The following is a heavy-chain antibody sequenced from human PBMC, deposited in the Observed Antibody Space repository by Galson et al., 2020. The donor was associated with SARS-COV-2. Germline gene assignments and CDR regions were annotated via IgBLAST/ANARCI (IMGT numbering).Heavy chain of an antibody. J-gene: IGHJ4*02. Sequence: PSETLSLTCAVYSGPFSGYYWNWIRQPPGKGLEWIGEINNRGTTNYNASLRSRVTISVDTSKSQFSLRLTSVTAADTAVYYCARGRNPRGDGALLWIYRIASTGVFDYWGLGTLVTVSS. V-gene: IGHV4-34*01. CDR2: INNRGTT. CDR3: ARGRNPRGDGALLWIYRIASTGVFDY. D-gene: IGHD6-13*01. CDR1: SGPFSGYY.